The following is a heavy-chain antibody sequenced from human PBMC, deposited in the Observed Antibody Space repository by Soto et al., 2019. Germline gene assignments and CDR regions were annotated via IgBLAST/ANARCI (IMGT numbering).Heavy chain of an antibody. D-gene: IGHD3-22*01. J-gene: IGHJ1*01. CDR3: ARDLDGLHDDTSGPFPRPG. Sequence: SETLSLTCAVYGGSVNGYYWNWIRQPPGKGLEWIGYIHSSGSIYYSPSLKSRATMSIDTAGNQFSLKVSSVTVADTAVYYCARDLDGLHDDTSGPFPRPGWGQGTLVTVSS. CDR1: GGSVNGYY. V-gene: IGHV4-34*11. CDR2: IHSSGSI.